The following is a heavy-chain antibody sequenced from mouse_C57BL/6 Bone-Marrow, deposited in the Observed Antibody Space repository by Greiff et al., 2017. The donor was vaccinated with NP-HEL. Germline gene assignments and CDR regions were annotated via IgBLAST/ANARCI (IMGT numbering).Heavy chain of an antibody. CDR1: GYAFSSSW. V-gene: IGHV1-82*01. D-gene: IGHD2-5*01. Sequence: QVQLKQSGPELVKPGASVKISCKASGYAFSSSWMNWVKQRPGKGLEWIGRIYPGDGDTNYNGKFKGKATLTADKSSSTAYMQLSSLTSEDSAVYFCARQSNTAMDYWGQGTSVTVSS. CDR2: IYPGDGDT. CDR3: ARQSNTAMDY. J-gene: IGHJ4*01.